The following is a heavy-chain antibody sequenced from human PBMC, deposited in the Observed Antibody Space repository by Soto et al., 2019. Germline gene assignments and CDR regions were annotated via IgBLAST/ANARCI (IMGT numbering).Heavy chain of an antibody. CDR1: GDSISSSSYY. D-gene: IGHD3-22*01. Sequence: SETLSLTCTVSGDSISSSSYYWGWIRQPPGKGLEWIGSIYYSGSTYYNPSLKSRVTISVDTSKNQFSLKLSSVTAADTAVYYCARQGGYYDSSGSHDAFDIWGQGTMVTVSS. V-gene: IGHV4-39*01. J-gene: IGHJ3*02. CDR2: IYYSGST. CDR3: ARQGGYYDSSGSHDAFDI.